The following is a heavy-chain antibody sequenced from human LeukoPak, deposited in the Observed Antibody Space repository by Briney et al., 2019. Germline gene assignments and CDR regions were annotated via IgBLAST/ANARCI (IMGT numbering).Heavy chain of an antibody. CDR1: GFTFSSYA. Sequence: PGGSLRLSCAASGFTFSSYAMHWVRQAPGKGLEWVAVISYDGSNKYYADSVKDRFTISRDNSKNTLYLQMNSLRAEDTAVYYCARDLIAAAGAGLDYWGQGTLVTVSS. J-gene: IGHJ4*02. CDR2: ISYDGSNK. D-gene: IGHD6-13*01. V-gene: IGHV3-30*04. CDR3: ARDLIAAAGAGLDY.